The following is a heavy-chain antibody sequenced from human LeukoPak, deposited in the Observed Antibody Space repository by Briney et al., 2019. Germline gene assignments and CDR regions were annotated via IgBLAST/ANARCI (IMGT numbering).Heavy chain of an antibody. CDR2: FYYTTNP. J-gene: IGHJ5*02. Sequence: SETLSLTCSVSGGSIRDHFWSWIRLSPGKGLEWIGHFYYTTNPNYNPSLARRVTISVDTSKDQLSLKLKSVTAADTAVYYCARDRDYFDAWGQGTRVTVSS. V-gene: IGHV4-59*11. CDR1: GGSIRDHF. CDR3: ARDRDYFDA. D-gene: IGHD4-17*01.